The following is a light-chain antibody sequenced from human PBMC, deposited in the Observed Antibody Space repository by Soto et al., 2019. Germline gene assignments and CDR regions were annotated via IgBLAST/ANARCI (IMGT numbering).Light chain of an antibody. CDR2: DVS. J-gene: IGLJ3*02. CDR1: SSDVGGYNS. V-gene: IGLV2-11*01. CDR3: CSYAGNYILV. Sequence: QSALTQPRSVSASPGQSVTISCTGTSSDVGGYNSVSWYQQHPGKAPKLMIYDVSKRPSGVPDRFSGSKSGNTASLTISGLQAEDEADYYCCSYAGNYILVFGGGTKLTVL.